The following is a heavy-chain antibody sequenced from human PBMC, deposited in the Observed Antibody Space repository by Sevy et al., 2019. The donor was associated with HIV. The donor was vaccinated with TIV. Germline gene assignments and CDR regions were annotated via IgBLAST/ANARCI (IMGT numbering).Heavy chain of an antibody. V-gene: IGHV4-38-2*02. CDR1: GYSISSGYY. Sequence: SETLSLTCTVSGYSISSGYYWGWIRQPPGKGLEWIGSIYHSGSTYYNPSLKSRVTISVDTSKNQSSLKLSSVTAAETAVYYWARDVADCSGGSCYGGCFDYWGQGTLVTVSS. CDR2: IYHSGST. D-gene: IGHD2-15*01. CDR3: ARDVADCSGGSCYGGCFDY. J-gene: IGHJ4*02.